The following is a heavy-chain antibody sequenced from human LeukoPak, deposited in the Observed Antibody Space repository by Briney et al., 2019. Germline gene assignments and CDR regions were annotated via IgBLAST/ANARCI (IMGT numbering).Heavy chain of an antibody. CDR2: ISGSGGST. CDR1: GFTFSSYA. D-gene: IGHD3-3*01. CDR3: ARGGYDLWSGYRIDY. Sequence: GGSLRLSCAASGFTFSSYAMSWVRQAPVKGLEWVSAISGSGGSTYYADSVKGRFTISRDNSKNTLYLQMNSLRAEDTAVYYCARGGYDLWSGYRIDYWGQGTLVTVSS. V-gene: IGHV3-23*01. J-gene: IGHJ4*02.